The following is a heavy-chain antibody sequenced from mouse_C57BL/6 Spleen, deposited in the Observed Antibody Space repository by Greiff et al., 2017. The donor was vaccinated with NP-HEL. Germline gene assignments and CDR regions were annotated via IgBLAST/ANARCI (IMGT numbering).Heavy chain of an antibody. Sequence: VQLQQPGAELVKPGASVKMSCKASGYTFTSYWITWVKQRPGQGLAWIGDIYPGSGSTNYNEKFKSKATLTVDTSSSTAYMQLSSLTSEDSAVYYCAREFGSYKGFAYWGQGTLVTVSA. CDR1: GYTFTSYW. D-gene: IGHD2-2*01. J-gene: IGHJ3*01. V-gene: IGHV1-55*01. CDR3: AREFGSYKGFAY. CDR2: IYPGSGST.